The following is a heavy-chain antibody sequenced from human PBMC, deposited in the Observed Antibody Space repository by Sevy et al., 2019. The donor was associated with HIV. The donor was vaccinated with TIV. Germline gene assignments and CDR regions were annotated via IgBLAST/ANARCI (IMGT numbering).Heavy chain of an antibody. V-gene: IGHV3-30*18. J-gene: IGHJ4*02. CDR2: ISYDGSNK. CDR3: AKDLRAAQVQQLVPGDY. D-gene: IGHD6-13*01. Sequence: GGSLRLSCAASGFTFSSYGMHWVRQAPGKGLEWVAVISYDGSNKYYADSVKGRFTISRDNSKNTLYLQMNSLRAEDTAVYYCAKDLRAAQVQQLVPGDYWGQGTLVTVSS. CDR1: GFTFSSYG.